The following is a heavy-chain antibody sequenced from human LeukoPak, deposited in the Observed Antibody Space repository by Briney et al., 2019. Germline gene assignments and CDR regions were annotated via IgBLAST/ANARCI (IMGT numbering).Heavy chain of an antibody. Sequence: SETLSLTCTVSGGSISSTSGFWGWIRQPPGKGMEWIGTIHYAGTIYYNPSFKSRLTISVDTSKNQFSLKLSSVTAADTAVYYCARHQKYLQRPFDKWGQGTLVAVSS. CDR1: GGSISSTSGF. CDR3: ARHQKYLQRPFDK. D-gene: IGHD1-1*01. V-gene: IGHV4-39*01. CDR2: IHYAGTI. J-gene: IGHJ4*02.